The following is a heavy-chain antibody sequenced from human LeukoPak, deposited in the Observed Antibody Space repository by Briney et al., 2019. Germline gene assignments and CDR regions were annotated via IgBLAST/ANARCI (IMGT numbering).Heavy chain of an antibody. D-gene: IGHD3-3*01. Sequence: GGSLRLSCAVSGFTVNSKYMNWDRQAPGKGLEWVSILYSSGTTYYADSVKGRFTISRDNSKNTLYLQMNSVRAEDTAVYYCAANYDFWSGYPPDWGQGTLVTVSS. CDR3: AANYDFWSGYPPD. V-gene: IGHV3-66*02. J-gene: IGHJ4*02. CDR2: LYSSGTT. CDR1: GFTVNSKY.